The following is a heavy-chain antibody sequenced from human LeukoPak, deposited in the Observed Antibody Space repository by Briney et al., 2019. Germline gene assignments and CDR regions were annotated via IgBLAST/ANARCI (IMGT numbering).Heavy chain of an antibody. Sequence: SETLSLTCTVSGGSISSSSYYWGWLRQPPGKALQWIGSIFYSGSTSYNPSLKSRVTISVDASKNQFSLKLSSVTAADTAIYYCAQRQGPMSGTYDYFDPWGQGALVTVSS. V-gene: IGHV4-39*01. CDR2: IFYSGST. CDR1: GGSISSSSYY. D-gene: IGHD1-26*01. CDR3: AQRQGPMSGTYDYFDP. J-gene: IGHJ5*02.